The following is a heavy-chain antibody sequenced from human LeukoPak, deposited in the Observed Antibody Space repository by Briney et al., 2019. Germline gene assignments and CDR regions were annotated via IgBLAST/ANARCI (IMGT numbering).Heavy chain of an antibody. J-gene: IGHJ4*02. CDR2: IYYSGST. D-gene: IGHD3-22*01. V-gene: IGHV4-59*12. CDR3: ARVSSYYDSSGTKFDY. CDR1: GGSISSYY. Sequence: KPSETLSLTCTVSGGSISSYYWSWIRQPPGKGLEWIGYIYYSGSTYYNPSLKSRVTISVDTSKNQFSLKLSSVTAADTAVYYCARVSSYYDSSGTKFDYWGQGTLVTVSS.